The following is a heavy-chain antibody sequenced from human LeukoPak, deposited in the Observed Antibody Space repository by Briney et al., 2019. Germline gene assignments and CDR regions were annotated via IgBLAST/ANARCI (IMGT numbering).Heavy chain of an antibody. Sequence: GGSLRLFCAASVFTFSSYEMNWVRQAPGKGLEGVSYISNSGSTIYYAESVKGRFTISRDNAKNSLYLQMNSLRAEDTAVYYCARDPQMDVWGQGTTVTVSS. CDR3: ARDPQMDV. J-gene: IGHJ6*02. V-gene: IGHV3-48*03. CDR1: VFTFSSYE. CDR2: ISNSGSTI.